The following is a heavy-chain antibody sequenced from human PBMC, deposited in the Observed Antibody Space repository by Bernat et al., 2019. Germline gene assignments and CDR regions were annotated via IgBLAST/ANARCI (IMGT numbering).Heavy chain of an antibody. CDR2: INAGNGNT. J-gene: IGHJ4*02. CDR1: GYTFTSYA. D-gene: IGHD6-19*01. CDR3: ARTLPYSSGFFGFDY. V-gene: IGHV1-3*01. Sequence: QVQLVQSGAEVKKPGASVKVSCKASGYTFTSYAMHWVRQAPGQRLEWMGWINAGNGNTKYSQKFQGRVTITRDTSASTAYMELSSLGSEDTAVYYCARTLPYSSGFFGFDYWGQGTLVTVSS.